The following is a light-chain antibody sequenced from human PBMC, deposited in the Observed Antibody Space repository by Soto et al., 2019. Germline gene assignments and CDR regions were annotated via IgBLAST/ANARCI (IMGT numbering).Light chain of an antibody. CDR2: DAS. J-gene: IGKJ4*01. V-gene: IGKV1-39*01. CDR1: RSVDLW. CDR3: HQRYSTPPLT. Sequence: DNHITHSTSTLFASRGDRVTITCRASRSVDLWLAWYQQKPGKAPQLLLYDASSLQSGVPPSFSGSGASTAFTLPISSLQAEDFATYYYHQRYSTPPLTFGRGTKVDIK.